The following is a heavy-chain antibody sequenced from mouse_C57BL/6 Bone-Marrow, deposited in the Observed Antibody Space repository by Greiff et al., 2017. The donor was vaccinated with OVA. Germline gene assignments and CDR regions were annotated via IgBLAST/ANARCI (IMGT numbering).Heavy chain of an antibody. CDR1: GFNIKDDY. V-gene: IGHV14-4*01. CDR2: IDPADGDI. CDR3: TSYGNFDY. J-gene: IGHJ2*01. Sequence: EVQLQQSGAELVRPGASVKLSCTASGFNIKDDYMHWVKQRPEQGLEWIGWIDPADGDIEYASKFQGKATITAANSSTTAYLQLSSLTYEDAAVYYCTSYGNFDYWGQGTTLTVSS. D-gene: IGHD2-1*01.